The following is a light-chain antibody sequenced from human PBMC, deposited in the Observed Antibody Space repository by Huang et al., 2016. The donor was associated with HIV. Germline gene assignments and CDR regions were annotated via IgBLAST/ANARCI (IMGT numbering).Light chain of an antibody. CDR2: KAS. CDR1: QCISSW. CDR3: QQYNSYSYT. J-gene: IGKJ2*01. Sequence: DIQMTQSPSTLSASVGDRVTITCRASQCISSWLAWYQQKPGKAPKLLIYKASSLESGVPSRFSGSRSGTEFTLTISSLQPDDFATYYCQQYNSYSYTFGQGTKLEIK. V-gene: IGKV1-5*03.